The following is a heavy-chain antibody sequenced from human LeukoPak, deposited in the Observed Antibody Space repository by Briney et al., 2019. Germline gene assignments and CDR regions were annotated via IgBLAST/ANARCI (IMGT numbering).Heavy chain of an antibody. D-gene: IGHD3-10*01. J-gene: IGHJ6*03. Sequence: TSETLSLTCTVSGGSISSYYWSWIRQPPGKGLEWIGYIYYSGSTNYNPSLKSRVTISVDTSKNQFSLKLSSVTAADTAVYYCARSKNYGSGSYYMDVWGKGTTVTVSS. V-gene: IGHV4-59*01. CDR2: IYYSGST. CDR3: ARSKNYGSGSYYMDV. CDR1: GGSISSYY.